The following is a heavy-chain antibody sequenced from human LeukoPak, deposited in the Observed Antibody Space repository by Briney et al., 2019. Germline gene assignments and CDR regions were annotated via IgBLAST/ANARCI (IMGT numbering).Heavy chain of an antibody. CDR3: AKGPYWDY. Sequence: GGSLRLSCAASGFTFDDHSMHWLCQAPGKGLEWVSLISWDGGITHYADSVEGRFTISRDNTKKILYLQMKSLRTEDTALYYCAKGPYWDYWGQGTLVTVSS. J-gene: IGHJ4*02. V-gene: IGHV3-43*01. CDR2: ISWDGGIT. CDR1: GFTFDDHS. D-gene: IGHD2-8*02.